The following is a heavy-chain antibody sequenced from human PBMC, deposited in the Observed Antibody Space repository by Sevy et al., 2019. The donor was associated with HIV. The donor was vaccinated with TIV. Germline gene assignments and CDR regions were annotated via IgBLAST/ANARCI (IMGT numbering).Heavy chain of an antibody. CDR1: GFNFSTYS. CDR3: ARDARGAGYVLDY. V-gene: IGHV3-30*09. Sequence: GGSLRLSCSVSGFNFSTYSMRWVRQAPGKGLEWVAVISSDVIRKYYVASVRGRFAISRDNSNNTLSLQRNSLRIEDTAVYSCARDARGAGYVLDYWGQGTLVTVSS. CDR2: ISSDVIRK. D-gene: IGHD6-19*01. J-gene: IGHJ4*02.